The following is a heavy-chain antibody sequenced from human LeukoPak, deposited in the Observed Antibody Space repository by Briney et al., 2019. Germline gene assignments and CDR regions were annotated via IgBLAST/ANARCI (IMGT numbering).Heavy chain of an antibody. V-gene: IGHV3-48*01. D-gene: IGHD2-21*02. CDR1: GFTFNSYN. Sequence: GGSLRLSCAASGFTFNSYNMNWVRQAPGKGLEWDSYISSDSSTIFYADSVKGRFTISRDSAKNSLYLQMNSLRAEDTAVYYCARFRTWGDKAFDYWGQGTLVTVSS. CDR2: ISSDSSTI. J-gene: IGHJ4*02. CDR3: ARFRTWGDKAFDY.